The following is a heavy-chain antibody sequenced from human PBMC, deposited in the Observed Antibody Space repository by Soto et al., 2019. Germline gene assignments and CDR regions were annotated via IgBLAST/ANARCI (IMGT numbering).Heavy chain of an antibody. CDR1: GVSISSNKW. V-gene: IGHV4-4*02. CDR3: ARVGYDD. CDR2: IYSSGRT. Sequence: QVHLRESGPGRVQPSGTLSVSCVVSGVSISSNKWWTWVHQPPGKGLEWIGEIYSSGRTNYNPSLKSRVTISIDKSKNQFSLKLNSVTAADTAVYYCARVGYDDWGQGTMVTVSS. D-gene: IGHD2-15*01. J-gene: IGHJ3*01.